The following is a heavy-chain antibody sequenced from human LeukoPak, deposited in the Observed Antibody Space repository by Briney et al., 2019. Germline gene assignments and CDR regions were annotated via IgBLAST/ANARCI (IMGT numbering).Heavy chain of an antibody. CDR1: GFTFSDYY. D-gene: IGHD1-26*01. V-gene: IGHV3-11*01. Sequence: GGSLRLSCAASGFTFSDYYMIWVRQTPGNGLDWVSYISHSGTPIYYADSVKGRFTISRDNAKNSLYLQMNSLRAEDTAVYYCARDGPGGSYGRYYFDYWGQGTLVTVSS. J-gene: IGHJ4*02. CDR2: ISHSGTPI. CDR3: ARDGPGGSYGRYYFDY.